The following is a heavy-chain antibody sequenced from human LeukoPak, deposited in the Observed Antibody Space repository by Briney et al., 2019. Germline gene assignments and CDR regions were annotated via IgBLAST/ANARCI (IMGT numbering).Heavy chain of an antibody. CDR1: GFTFSIYA. J-gene: IGHJ3*02. CDR3: ARESAYSSSWYGTNAFDI. V-gene: IGHV3-23*01. D-gene: IGHD6-13*01. CDR2: ISSSGGTT. Sequence: PGGSLRLSCAASGFTFSIYAMSWVRQAPGKGLEWVSTISSSGGTTYYADSVKGRFTISRDNSKNTLYLQMNSLRAEDTAVYYCARESAYSSSWYGTNAFDIWGQGTMVTVSS.